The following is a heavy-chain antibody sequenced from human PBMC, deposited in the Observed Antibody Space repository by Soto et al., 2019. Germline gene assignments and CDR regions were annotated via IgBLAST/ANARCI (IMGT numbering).Heavy chain of an antibody. J-gene: IGHJ2*01. V-gene: IGHV3-33*01. Sequence: AKGVEWVVVMWYDGSNKYYADSVKGRFTLSRDNSNNTLYLQMNSLRAEDTAVYYFLFFD. CDR3: LFFD. D-gene: IGHD3-3*01. CDR2: MWYDGSNK.